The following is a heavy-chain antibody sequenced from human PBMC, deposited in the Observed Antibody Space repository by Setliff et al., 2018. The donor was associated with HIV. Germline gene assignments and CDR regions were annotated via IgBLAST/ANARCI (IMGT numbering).Heavy chain of an antibody. V-gene: IGHV4-61*09. Sequence: PSETLSLTCTVSGGSIRTGNYYWNWIRQPAGKGLEWIGHIHTTGSITYNPSLRSRVTISLDTSKNQFSLKLRSVTAADTAVYYCARDRLDYYDSSGYLDWYFDLWGRGTLVTVSS. CDR3: ARDRLDYYDSSGYLDWYFDL. CDR1: GGSIRTGNYY. J-gene: IGHJ2*01. CDR2: IHTTGSI. D-gene: IGHD3-22*01.